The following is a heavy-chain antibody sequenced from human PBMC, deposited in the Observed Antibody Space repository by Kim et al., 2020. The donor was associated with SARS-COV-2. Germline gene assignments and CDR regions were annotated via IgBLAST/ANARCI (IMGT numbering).Heavy chain of an antibody. Sequence: ASVKVSCKASGYTFTSYGISWVRQAPGQGLEWMGWISAYNGNTNYAQKLQGRVNMTTDTSTSTAYMELRSLRSDDTAVYYCARDRGVGVVVPAAIHYYYYGMDVWGQGTTVTVSS. CDR1: GYTFTSYG. CDR3: ARDRGVGVVVPAAIHYYYYGMDV. V-gene: IGHV1-18*01. D-gene: IGHD2-2*02. J-gene: IGHJ6*02. CDR2: ISAYNGNT.